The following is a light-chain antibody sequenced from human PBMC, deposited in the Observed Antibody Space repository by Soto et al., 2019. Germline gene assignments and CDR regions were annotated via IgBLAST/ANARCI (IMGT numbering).Light chain of an antibody. CDR3: TLYTTSNTWV. J-gene: IGLJ3*02. CDR1: SSDVGRYKY. CDR2: DVT. V-gene: IGLV2-14*03. Sequence: QSVLTQPASVSGSPGQSVTIPCAGSSSDVGRYKYVSWYQQHPGQAPKLMIFDVTNRPSGVSNRFAGSKSGNSASLTISGLHTEDEADYYCTLYTTSNTWVVGGGTKVTVL.